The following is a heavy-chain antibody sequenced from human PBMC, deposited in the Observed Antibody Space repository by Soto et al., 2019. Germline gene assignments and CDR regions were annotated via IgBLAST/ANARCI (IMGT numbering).Heavy chain of an antibody. CDR2: ISGSGAST. Sequence: EVNLLESGGGLVQPGGSLRLSCAASGFTFSSFAMTWVRQAPGKGLDWVASISGSGASTYYAPSVQGRFTISRDTSKNTLFLQLSSLRADDTGFYYCARGVYDNYRGGLVHWGQGTPVTVSS. V-gene: IGHV3-23*01. D-gene: IGHD3-10*01. CDR1: GFTFSSFA. CDR3: ARGVYDNYRGGLVH. J-gene: IGHJ4*02.